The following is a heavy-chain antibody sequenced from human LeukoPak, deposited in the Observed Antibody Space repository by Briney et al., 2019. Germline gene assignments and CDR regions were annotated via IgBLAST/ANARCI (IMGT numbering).Heavy chain of an antibody. J-gene: IGHJ3*02. D-gene: IGHD3-3*01. CDR3: AALGPYDFWSGYYREDAFDI. Sequence: SVKVSCKASGGTFSSYAISWVRQAPGQGLGWMGRIIPIFGTANYAQKFQGRVTITTDGSTSTAYMELSSLRSEDTAVYYCAALGPYDFWSGYYREDAFDIWGQGTMVTVSS. CDR1: GGTFSSYA. CDR2: IIPIFGTA. V-gene: IGHV1-69*05.